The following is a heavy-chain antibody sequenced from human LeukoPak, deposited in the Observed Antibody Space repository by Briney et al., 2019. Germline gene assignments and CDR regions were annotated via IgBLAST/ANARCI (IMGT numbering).Heavy chain of an antibody. Sequence: GGSLRLSCTASGFTFSSYAMSWVRQAPGEGLKWVSSISESGDTPYYADSVKGLFTISRDNSKNTLYLQMSSLRAEDTAVYYCARSDHYDSNGYYDYWGQGTLVTVSS. CDR3: ARSDHYDSNGYYDY. J-gene: IGHJ4*02. CDR1: GFTFSSYA. CDR2: ISESGDTP. V-gene: IGHV3-23*01. D-gene: IGHD3-22*01.